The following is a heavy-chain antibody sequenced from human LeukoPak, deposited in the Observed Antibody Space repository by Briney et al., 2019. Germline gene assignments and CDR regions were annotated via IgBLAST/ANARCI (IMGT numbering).Heavy chain of an antibody. D-gene: IGHD2-21*02. V-gene: IGHV3-11*01. CDR3: ARRSTRYCGGDCYFDY. J-gene: IGHJ4*02. CDR1: GFTFSDYH. Sequence: GSLRLSCAASGFTFSDYHMSWIRQAPGKGLEWISYISSSGSTIYYADSVKGRFTISRDNAKNSLYLQMNSLRAEDTAVYYCARRSTRYCGGDCYFDYWGQGTLVTVSS. CDR2: ISSSGSTI.